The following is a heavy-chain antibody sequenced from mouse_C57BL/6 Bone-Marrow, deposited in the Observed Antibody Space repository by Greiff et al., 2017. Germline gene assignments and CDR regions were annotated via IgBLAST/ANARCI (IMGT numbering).Heavy chain of an antibody. CDR3: ASYYGSSYWYFDV. V-gene: IGHV1-55*01. D-gene: IGHD1-1*01. CDR2: IYPGSGST. CDR1: GYTFTSYW. J-gene: IGHJ1*03. Sequence: VQLQQPGAELVKPGASVKMSCKASGYTFTSYWITWVKQRPGQGLEWIGDIYPGSGSTNYNEKFKSKATLTVDTSSSTAYMPRSRPTSEDSSVYYCASYYGSSYWYFDVWGTGTTVTVSS.